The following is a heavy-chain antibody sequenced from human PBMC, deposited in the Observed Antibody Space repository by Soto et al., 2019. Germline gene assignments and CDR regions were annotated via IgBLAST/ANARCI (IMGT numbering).Heavy chain of an antibody. CDR3: TKVKKKYRTTSGVDFGS. CDR1: GFTFDENT. V-gene: IGHV3-43*01. Sequence: EVLLEESGGAVVQPGGSLRVSCVASGFTFDENTMHWVRQAPGKGLEWISLISWDSGTTYYADSVKGRFTISRDTGKNSLYLQMDSLRAEETALYYCTKVKKKYRTTSGVDFGSWGQGTLVTVSS. D-gene: IGHD6-6*01. J-gene: IGHJ4*02. CDR2: ISWDSGTT.